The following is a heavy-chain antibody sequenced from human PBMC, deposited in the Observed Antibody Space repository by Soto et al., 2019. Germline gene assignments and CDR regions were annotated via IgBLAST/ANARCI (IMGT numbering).Heavy chain of an antibody. CDR2: ISSSSYV. CDR3: ASSPNYDFWSGYYSYYYYYGMEV. V-gene: IGHV3-21*01. Sequence: SLRLSCAASGFTFSSYSMNCVRQAPGKGLEWVSSISSSSYVYYADSVKGRFTISRDNAKNSLYLQMNSLRAEDTAVYYCASSPNYDFWSGYYSYYYYYGMEVWGQGTTVTVSS. D-gene: IGHD3-3*01. CDR1: GFTFSSYS. J-gene: IGHJ6*02.